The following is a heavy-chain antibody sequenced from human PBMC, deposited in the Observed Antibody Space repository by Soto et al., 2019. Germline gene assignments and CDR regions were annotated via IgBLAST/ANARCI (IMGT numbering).Heavy chain of an antibody. D-gene: IGHD3-10*01. CDR3: AEVGDRVAHDAFDI. Sequence: PGGSLRLSCAASGFTFSRYSMNWVRQAPGKGLEWVSAISGSGGSTYYADSVKGRFTISRDNSKNTLYLQMNSLRAEDTAVYYCAEVGDRVAHDAFDIWGQGTMVTVSS. CDR2: ISGSGGST. V-gene: IGHV3-23*01. J-gene: IGHJ3*02. CDR1: GFTFSRYS.